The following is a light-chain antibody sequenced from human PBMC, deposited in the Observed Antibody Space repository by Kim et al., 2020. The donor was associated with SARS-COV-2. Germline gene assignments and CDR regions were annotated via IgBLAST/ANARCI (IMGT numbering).Light chain of an antibody. CDR2: GAS. CDR1: QSVSSN. Sequence: SPGERAPLSCRASQSVSSNLAWYQQKPGQAPRLLIYGASTRATGIPARFSGSGSGTEFTLIISSLQSEDFAVYYCQQYNNWPRITFGQGTRLEIK. CDR3: QQYNNWPRIT. V-gene: IGKV3-15*01. J-gene: IGKJ5*01.